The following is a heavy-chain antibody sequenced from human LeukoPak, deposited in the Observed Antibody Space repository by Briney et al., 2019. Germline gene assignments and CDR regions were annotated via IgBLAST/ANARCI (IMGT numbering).Heavy chain of an antibody. J-gene: IGHJ6*03. V-gene: IGHV4-34*01. D-gene: IGHD3-10*01. CDR1: GGSFSGYY. CDR2: INHSGST. CDR3: ARDHGSQWFGESDYYYYYMDV. Sequence: SETLSLTCAVYGGSFSGYYWSWIRQPPGKGLEWVGEINHSGSTNYYPSLKSRVIMSLNTSKNQFSLMQSTVTAADTAVYYCARDHGSQWFGESDYYYYYMDVWGKGTTVTISS.